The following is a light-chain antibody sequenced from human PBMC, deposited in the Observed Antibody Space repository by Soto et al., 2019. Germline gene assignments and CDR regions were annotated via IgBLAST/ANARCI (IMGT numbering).Light chain of an antibody. V-gene: IGKV1-8*01. Sequence: AIRMTKSPSSLSASPGDRVTITCRASQGISSYLAWYQQKPEKAPNLLIYDASTLESGVPSRFSGSGSGTEFTLTISCLHPDDFATYYCQHYSIVWAFGQGTKVDIK. J-gene: IGKJ1*01. CDR3: QHYSIVWA. CDR1: QGISSY. CDR2: DAS.